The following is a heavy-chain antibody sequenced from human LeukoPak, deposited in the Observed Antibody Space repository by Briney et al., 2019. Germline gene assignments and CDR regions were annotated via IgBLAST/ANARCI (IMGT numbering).Heavy chain of an antibody. CDR2: ISYDGSNK. D-gene: IGHD3-10*01. Sequence: GGSLRLSCAASGFTFSSYGMHWVRQAPGKGLEWVAVISYDGSNKYYADSVKGRFTISRDNSKNTLYLQMNSLRAGDTAVYYCAKASGSILGDAFDIWGQGTMVTVSS. V-gene: IGHV3-30*18. J-gene: IGHJ3*02. CDR3: AKASGSILGDAFDI. CDR1: GFTFSSYG.